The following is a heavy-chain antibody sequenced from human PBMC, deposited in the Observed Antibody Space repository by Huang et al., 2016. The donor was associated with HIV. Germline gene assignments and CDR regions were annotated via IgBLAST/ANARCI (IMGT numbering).Heavy chain of an antibody. CDR2: IGYDGSNK. J-gene: IGHJ1*01. D-gene: IGHD6-19*01. Sequence: QVQLVESGGGVVQPGRSLRLSCAASGCTFSSYGMHWVRQARGKGLEWVAVIGYDGSNKYYADSVKGRFTIARDNSKNTLYLQMNSLKTEDTAVYYCALKGDSSGWEYFRHWGQGTLVTVSS. CDR3: ALKGDSSGWEYFRH. CDR1: GCTFSSYG. V-gene: IGHV3-33*08.